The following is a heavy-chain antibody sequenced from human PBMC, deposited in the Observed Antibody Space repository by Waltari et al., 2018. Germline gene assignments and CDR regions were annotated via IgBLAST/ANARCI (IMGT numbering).Heavy chain of an antibody. D-gene: IGHD3-3*01. CDR3: ARGRRYPRYDFMGYFQH. CDR1: GGSFSGYY. J-gene: IGHJ1*01. Sequence: QVQLQQWGAGLLKPSETLSLTCAVYGGSFSGYYWSWIRQPPGKGLEWIGEINHSGSTNYNPSLKSRVTISVDTSKNQFSLKLSSVTAADTAVYYCARGRRYPRYDFMGYFQHWGQGTLVTVSS. V-gene: IGHV4-34*01. CDR2: INHSGST.